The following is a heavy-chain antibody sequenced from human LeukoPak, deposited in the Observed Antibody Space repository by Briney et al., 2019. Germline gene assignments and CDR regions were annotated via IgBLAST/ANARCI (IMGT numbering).Heavy chain of an antibody. CDR3: ARYCSSTSCSSSYYFDY. J-gene: IGHJ4*02. Sequence: SQTLSLTCAVSGGSISSGGYSWSWIRQPPGKGLEWIGYIYHSGSTCYNPSLKSRVTISVDRSKNQFSLKLSSVTAADTAVYYCARYCSSTSCSSSYYFDYWGQGTLVTVSS. D-gene: IGHD2-2*01. CDR1: GGSISSGGYS. V-gene: IGHV4-30-2*01. CDR2: IYHSGST.